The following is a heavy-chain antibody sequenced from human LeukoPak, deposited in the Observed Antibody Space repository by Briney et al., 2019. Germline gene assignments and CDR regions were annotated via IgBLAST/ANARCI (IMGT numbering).Heavy chain of an antibody. D-gene: IGHD2-2*01. CDR1: GVSFSVYY. CDR3: ARVSAWSSTSHSTYGMDV. V-gene: IGHV4-34*01. Sequence: PSETLSLTCAVYGVSFSVYYWSWIRQPPGKGLEWIGEINHSGSTNYNPSLKSRVTISVDTSKNEFSLKLSSVTAADTAVYYCARVSAWSSTSHSTYGMDVWGQGTTVTVSS. J-gene: IGHJ6*02. CDR2: INHSGST.